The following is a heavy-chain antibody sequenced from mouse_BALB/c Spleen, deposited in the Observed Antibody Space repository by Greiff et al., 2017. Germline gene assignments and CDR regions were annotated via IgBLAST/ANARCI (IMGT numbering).Heavy chain of an antibody. J-gene: IGHJ4*01. CDR3: ARSYYYGSSYYAMDY. Sequence: EVKLVESGAELVKPGASVKLSCTASGFNIKDTYMHWVKQRPEQGLEWIGRIDPANGNTKYDPKFQGKATITADTSSNTAYLQLSSLTSEDTAVYYCARSYYYGSSYYAMDYWGQGTSVTVSS. D-gene: IGHD1-1*01. CDR1: GFNIKDTY. V-gene: IGHV14-3*02. CDR2: IDPANGNT.